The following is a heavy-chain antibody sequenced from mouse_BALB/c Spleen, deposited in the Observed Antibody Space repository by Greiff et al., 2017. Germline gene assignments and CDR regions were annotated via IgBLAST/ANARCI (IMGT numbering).Heavy chain of an antibody. J-gene: IGHJ4*01. CDR1: GYTFTSYW. CDR2: IYPGDGDT. CDR3: AREMITRAMDY. V-gene: IGHV1-87*01. Sequence: VQLQQSGAELARPGASVKLSCKASGYTFTSYWMQWVKQRPGQGLEWIGAIYPGDGDTRYTQKFKGKATLTADKSSSTAYMQLSSLASEDSAVYYCAREMITRAMDYWGQGTSVTVSS. D-gene: IGHD2-4*01.